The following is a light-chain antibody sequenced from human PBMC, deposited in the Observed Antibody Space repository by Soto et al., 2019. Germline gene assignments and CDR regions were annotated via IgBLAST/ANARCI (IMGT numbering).Light chain of an antibody. Sequence: DIVMTQSPDSLVVSLGERATINCKSSQSVLYSSNNKNYLAWYQQKPGQPPKLLIYWASTRESGVPDRFSGSGSETDFTLTISSLQAEDVAVYYCQQYYRTPRTFGQGTKVEIK. CDR3: QQYYRTPRT. J-gene: IGKJ1*01. V-gene: IGKV4-1*01. CDR1: QSVLYSSNNKNY. CDR2: WAS.